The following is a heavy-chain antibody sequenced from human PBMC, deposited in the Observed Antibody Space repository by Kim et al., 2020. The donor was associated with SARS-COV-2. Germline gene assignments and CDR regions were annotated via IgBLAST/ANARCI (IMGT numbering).Heavy chain of an antibody. CDR2: INWNSGTI. CDR1: GFTFDDYA. D-gene: IGHD3-10*01. Sequence: GGSLRLSCAASGFTFDDYAMHWVRQAPGKGLEWVSGINWNSGTIGYADSVKGRFTISRDNAKNSLYLQMNSLRPEDTALYYCAKDRGTFVYYYGMDVWGPGTTVTVFS. J-gene: IGHJ6*02. V-gene: IGHV3-9*01. CDR3: AKDRGTFVYYYGMDV.